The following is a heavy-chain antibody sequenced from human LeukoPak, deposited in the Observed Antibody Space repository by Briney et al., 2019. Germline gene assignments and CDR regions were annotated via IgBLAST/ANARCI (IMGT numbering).Heavy chain of an antibody. J-gene: IGHJ5*02. Sequence: SETLSLTCNVSNGSISNDYWLWVRQPPGKGLEWIAYIDYSGYTDYNPSVKSRVTMSIDTSKSQFTLHLRSESAADTAIYYCATCAPNRYWLAPWGQGILVTVSS. V-gene: IGHV4-59*08. CDR3: ATCAPNRYWLAP. CDR2: IDYSGYT. CDR1: NGSISNDY.